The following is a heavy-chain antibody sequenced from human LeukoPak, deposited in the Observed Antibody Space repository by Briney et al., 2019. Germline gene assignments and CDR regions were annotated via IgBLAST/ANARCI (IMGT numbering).Heavy chain of an antibody. D-gene: IGHD4-23*01. CDR2: IASDGSST. V-gene: IGHV3-74*01. J-gene: IGHJ4*02. Sequence: GGSLRLSCAASGFTFSSYWMNWVRRAPGKGLVWVSRIASDGSSTTYADSVKGRFSISRDNAKNTLYLQMNSLRVEDTAVYYCARGRPHGNDYWGQRTLVTVSS. CDR3: ARGRPHGNDY. CDR1: GFTFSSYW.